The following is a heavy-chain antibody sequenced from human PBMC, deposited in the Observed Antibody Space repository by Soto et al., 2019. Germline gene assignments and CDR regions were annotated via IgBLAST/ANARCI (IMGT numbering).Heavy chain of an antibody. CDR3: ARQGXRSFTASPNYYYYGMDV. J-gene: IGHJ6*02. V-gene: IGHV1-8*01. Sequence: ASVKVSCKASGYTFTSYDINWVRQATGQGLEWMGWMNPNSGNTGYAQKFQGRVTMTRNTSISTAYMELSSLRSEDTAVYYCARQGXRSFTASPNYYYYGMDVWGQGTTVTVSS. CDR2: MNPNSGNT. CDR1: GYTFTSYD. D-gene: IGHD3-16*01.